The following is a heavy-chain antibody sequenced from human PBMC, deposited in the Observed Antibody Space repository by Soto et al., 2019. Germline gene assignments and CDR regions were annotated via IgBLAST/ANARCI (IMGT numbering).Heavy chain of an antibody. V-gene: IGHV3-33*01. D-gene: IGHD3-22*01. CDR2: IWYDGSNK. CDR1: GFTFSSYG. J-gene: IGHJ6*02. Sequence: GGSMRLSCAASGFTFSSYGMHWVRQAPGKGLEWVAVIWYDGSNKYYADSVKGRFTISRDNSKNTLYLQMNSLRAEDTAVYYCARVDSSGYYAVYYYYGMDVWGQGTTVTVSS. CDR3: ARVDSSGYYAVYYYYGMDV.